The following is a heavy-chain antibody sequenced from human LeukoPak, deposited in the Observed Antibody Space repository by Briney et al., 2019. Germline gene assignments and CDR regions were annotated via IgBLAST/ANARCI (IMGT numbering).Heavy chain of an antibody. D-gene: IGHD3-22*01. CDR3: AKAYSSDAFDI. V-gene: IGHV3-30*18. J-gene: IGHJ3*02. CDR2: ISYDGSNK. CDR1: GFTFSSYG. Sequence: GGSLRLSCAASGFTFSSYGMHWVRQAPGKGLEWVAVISYDGSNKYYVDSVKGRFTISRDNSKNTLYLQMNSLRAEDTAVYYCAKAYSSDAFDIWGQGTMVTVSS.